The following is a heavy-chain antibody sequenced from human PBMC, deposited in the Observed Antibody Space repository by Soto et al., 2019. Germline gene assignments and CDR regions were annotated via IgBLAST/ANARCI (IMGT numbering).Heavy chain of an antibody. V-gene: IGHV4-30-4*01. J-gene: IGHJ4*02. D-gene: IGHD2-15*01. CDR2: IYYSGST. Sequence: QVQLQESGPGLVKPSQTLSLTCTVSGGSISSGDYYWSWIRQPPGKGLEWIGYIYYSGSTYYNPSLKSRVTTSVDTSKNQFSLKLSSVTAADTAVYYCARGNPPVVAATDCCFDYWGQGTLVTVSS. CDR3: ARGNPPVVAATDCCFDY. CDR1: GGSISSGDYY.